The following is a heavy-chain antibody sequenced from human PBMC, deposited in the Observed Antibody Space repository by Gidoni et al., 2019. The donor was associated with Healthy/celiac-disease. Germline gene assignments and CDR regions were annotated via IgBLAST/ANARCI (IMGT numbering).Heavy chain of an antibody. CDR3: ARDRDIVVVVAATLRETLNYYMDV. Sequence: QVQLVESGGGVVQPGRSLRLSCAASGFTLSSYGMHWVGQAPGKGLEWVAVILYDGSNKYYADSVKGRFTISRDNSKNTLYLQMNSLRAEDTAVYYCARDRDIVVVVAATLRETLNYYMDVWGKGTTVTVSS. J-gene: IGHJ6*03. CDR2: ILYDGSNK. D-gene: IGHD2-15*01. CDR1: GFTLSSYG. V-gene: IGHV3-33*01.